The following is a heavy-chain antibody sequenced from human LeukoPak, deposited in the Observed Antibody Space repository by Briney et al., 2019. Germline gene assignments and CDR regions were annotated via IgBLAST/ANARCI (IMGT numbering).Heavy chain of an antibody. V-gene: IGHV1-2*02. CDR1: RYTFAGYS. CDR2: INPNSGGT. D-gene: IGHD1-26*01. J-gene: IGHJ4*02. Sequence: ASVKVSCKASRYTFAGYSMHWVRQAPGQGLEWVGWINPNSGGTNYAQKFQGRVTMTGDTSISTAYMELSRLTSDDTAVYYCARGRGSYSLDYWGQGTLVTVSS. CDR3: ARGRGSYSLDY.